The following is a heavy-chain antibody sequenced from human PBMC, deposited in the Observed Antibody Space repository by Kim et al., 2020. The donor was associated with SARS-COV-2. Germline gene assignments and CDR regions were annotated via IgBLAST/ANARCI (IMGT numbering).Heavy chain of an antibody. CDR1: GFTFSRYW. D-gene: IGHD3-22*01. Sequence: GGSLRLSCAASGFTFSRYWMSWVRQAPGKGLEWVTHISQDGSEKYYADSVKGRFSISRDNAKNSLYLQMNGLRAEDTAVYYCARHYYDSSAYQPLQHWGQGTLVTVSS. CDR3: ARHYYDSSAYQPLQH. CDR2: ISQDGSEK. J-gene: IGHJ1*01. V-gene: IGHV3-7*05.